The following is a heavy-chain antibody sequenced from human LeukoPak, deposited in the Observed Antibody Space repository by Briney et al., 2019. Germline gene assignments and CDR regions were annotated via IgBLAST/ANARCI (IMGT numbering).Heavy chain of an antibody. CDR3: ARRRDGYNYYFEY. D-gene: IGHD5-24*01. CDR1: GGSISSYY. J-gene: IGHJ4*02. CDR2: IFYSGNT. Sequence: SETLSLTCSVSGGSISSYYWSWIRQPPGKGLEWIGYIFYSGNTNYNPSLKSRVTISEDTSKNQFSLKLSSVTAADTAVYYCARRRDGYNYYFEYWGQGTLVTVSS. V-gene: IGHV4-59*01.